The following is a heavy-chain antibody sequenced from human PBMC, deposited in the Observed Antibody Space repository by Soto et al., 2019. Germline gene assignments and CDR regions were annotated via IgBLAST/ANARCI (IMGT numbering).Heavy chain of an antibody. CDR3: ARSDVVPAATSYYYYYYYMDV. CDR2: MNPNSGNT. D-gene: IGHD2-2*01. J-gene: IGHJ6*03. V-gene: IGHV1-8*01. CDR1: GYTFTSYD. Sequence: ASVKVSCKASGYTFTSYDINWVRQATGQGLEWMGWMNPNSGNTGYAQKFQGRVTMTRNTSISTAYMELSSLRSEDTAVYYCARSDVVPAATSYYYYYYYMDVWGKGTTVTVSS.